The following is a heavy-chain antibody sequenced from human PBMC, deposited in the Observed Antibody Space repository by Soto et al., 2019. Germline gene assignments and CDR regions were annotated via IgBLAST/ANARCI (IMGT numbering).Heavy chain of an antibody. CDR2: IYYSGST. Sequence: SETQSLTWTVSGGSISSSSYYGGWILQPLGKGLEWIGSIYYSGSTYYNPSLKSRVTISVDTSKNQFSLKLSSVTAADTAVYYCARMIVATISRWFDPWGQGTLVTVSS. V-gene: IGHV4-39*01. CDR3: ARMIVATISRWFDP. J-gene: IGHJ5*02. CDR1: GGSISSSSYY. D-gene: IGHD5-12*01.